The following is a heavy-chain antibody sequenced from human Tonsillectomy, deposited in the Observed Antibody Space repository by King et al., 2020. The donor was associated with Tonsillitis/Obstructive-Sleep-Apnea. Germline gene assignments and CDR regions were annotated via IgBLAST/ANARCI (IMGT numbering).Heavy chain of an antibody. J-gene: IGHJ3*02. D-gene: IGHD2-2*01. CDR1: GYTFSDYA. V-gene: IGHV1-3*01. Sequence: QLAQSGAEVRKPGAPVKVSCKASGYTFSDYAIHWVRQAPGQRLEWMGWINGGNGNIKYSQKFQGRVTFTRDTSASTAYMELSSLRSEDTAVFYCARAPTFIPKYCATTTCYAFDIWGQGTLVTVSS. CDR3: ARAPTFIPKYCATTTCYAFDI. CDR2: INGGNGNI.